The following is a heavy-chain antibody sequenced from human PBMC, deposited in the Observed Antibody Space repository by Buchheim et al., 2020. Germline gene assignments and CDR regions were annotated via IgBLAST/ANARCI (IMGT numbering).Heavy chain of an antibody. J-gene: IGHJ6*02. CDR3: ARVGSYWVSSYYYGMDV. Sequence: QVQLVQSGAEVKKPGASVKVSCKASGYTFTGYYMHWVRQATGQGLEWMGWMNPNSGNTGYAQKFQGRVTMTRNTSISTAYMELSSLRSEDTAVYYCARVGSYWVSSYYYGMDVWGQGTT. CDR1: GYTFTGYY. D-gene: IGHD3-10*01. V-gene: IGHV1-8*02. CDR2: MNPNSGNT.